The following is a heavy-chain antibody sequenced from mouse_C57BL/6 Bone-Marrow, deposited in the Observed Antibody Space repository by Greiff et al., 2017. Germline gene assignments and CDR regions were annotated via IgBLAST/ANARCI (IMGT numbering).Heavy chain of an antibody. CDR3: ARHTPRRFAY. V-gene: IGHV5-6*02. CDR2: ISSGGSYT. CDR1: GFTFSSYG. J-gene: IGHJ3*01. D-gene: IGHD1-2*01. Sequence: EVKLVESGGDLVKPGGSLKLSCAASGFTFSSYGMSWVRQTPDKRLEWVATISSGGSYTYYPDSVKGRFTISRDNAKNTLYLQMSSLKSEDTAMYYCARHTPRRFAYWGQGTLVTVSA.